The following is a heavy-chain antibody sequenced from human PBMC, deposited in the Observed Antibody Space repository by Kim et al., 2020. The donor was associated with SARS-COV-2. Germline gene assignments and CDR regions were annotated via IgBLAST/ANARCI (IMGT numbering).Heavy chain of an antibody. CDR3: ARDIVVVGGVSSYNWFDP. CDR1: GYTFTNYA. V-gene: IGHV7-4-1*02. CDR2: INTNTGNP. Sequence: ASVKVSCKASGYTFTNYAINWVRQAPGQGLEWMGWINTNTGNPTYAQGFTGRFVFSLDTSVSTAYLQISSLKAEDTAVYYCARDIVVVGGVSSYNWFDPWGQGTLVTVSS. J-gene: IGHJ5*02. D-gene: IGHD2-15*01.